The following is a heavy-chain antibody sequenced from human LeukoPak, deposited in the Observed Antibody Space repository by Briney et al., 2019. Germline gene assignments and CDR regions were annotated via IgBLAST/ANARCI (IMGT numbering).Heavy chain of an antibody. V-gene: IGHV3-74*01. CDR2: INTEGSST. D-gene: IGHD3-3*01. CDR3: ARSISAPYAFDI. J-gene: IGHJ3*02. CDR1: GFTFGTYW. Sequence: GGSLRLSCAASGFTFGTYWMHWVRHGPGKGLVWVSRINTEGSSTTYAGSVKGRFSISRDNAKNMVYLQMNSLRAEDTAVYYCARSISAPYAFDIWGQGTMVTVSS.